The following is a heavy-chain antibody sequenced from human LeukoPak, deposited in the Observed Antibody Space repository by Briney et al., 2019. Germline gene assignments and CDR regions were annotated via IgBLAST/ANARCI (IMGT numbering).Heavy chain of an antibody. V-gene: IGHV1-46*01. CDR3: ATVTGTKALGFDP. D-gene: IGHD1-7*01. CDR2: INPSGGST. CDR1: GYIFTSYY. Sequence: ASVKVSCKASGYIFTSYYLHWVRQAPGQGLEWMGIINPSGGSTTYAQKLQGRVTMTRDTSTSTAYMELSSLRSEDTAVYYCATVTGTKALGFDPWGQGTLVTVSS. J-gene: IGHJ5*02.